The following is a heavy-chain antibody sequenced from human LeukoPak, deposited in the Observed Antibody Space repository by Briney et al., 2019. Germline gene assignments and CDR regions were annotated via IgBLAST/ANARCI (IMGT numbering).Heavy chain of an antibody. CDR2: ISGSGGST. V-gene: IGHV3-23*01. D-gene: IGHD6-19*01. Sequence: PGGSLRLSCAASGFTFSSYAMSWVRQAPGKGLEWVSAISGSGGSTYYADSVKGRFTISRDNSKNTLYLQMNSLRAEGTAVYYCASYSSGWYWPFDYWGQGTPVTVSS. J-gene: IGHJ4*02. CDR1: GFTFSSYA. CDR3: ASYSSGWYWPFDY.